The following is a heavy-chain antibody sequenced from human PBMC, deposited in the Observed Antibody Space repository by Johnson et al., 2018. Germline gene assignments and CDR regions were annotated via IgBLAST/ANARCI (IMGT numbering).Heavy chain of an antibody. V-gene: IGHV3-11*01. Sequence: QVQLVESGGGLVKPGGSLRLSCAASAFIFRDLVMGWIRQAPGKGLVWVSYIGASGSPIYYTDSVKGRFSASRDNARNLLFLQMNRLRVEDTAVYYCVRDIGRSGYYTLHFQHWGQGTLVTVSA. CDR1: AFIFRDLV. D-gene: IGHD3-3*01. CDR3: VRDIGRSGYYTLHFQH. J-gene: IGHJ1*01. CDR2: IGASGSPI.